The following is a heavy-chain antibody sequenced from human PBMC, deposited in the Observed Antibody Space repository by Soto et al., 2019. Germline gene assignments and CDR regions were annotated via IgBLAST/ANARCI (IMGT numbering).Heavy chain of an antibody. J-gene: IGHJ4*02. CDR3: ARGGLEPFDY. CDR2: INKDGSYK. V-gene: IGHV3-74*01. Sequence: PGGSLRLSCATSGFTFSDEWMHWVRQVPGMGLVWVSRINKDGSYKNYADFVEGRFTISRDDAKSELYLHMDRLRAEDTAVYYCARGGLEPFDYLGQGALVTVSS. D-gene: IGHD1-1*01. CDR1: GFTFSDEW.